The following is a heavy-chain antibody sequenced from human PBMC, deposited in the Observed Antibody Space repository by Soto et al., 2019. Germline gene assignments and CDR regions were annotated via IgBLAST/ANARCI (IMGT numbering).Heavy chain of an antibody. D-gene: IGHD3-22*01. CDR3: AADVYYYDSSGSDY. CDR2: IVVGSGNT. Sequence: SVKVSCKASGFTFTSSAVQWVRQARGQRLEWIGWIVVGSGNTNYAQKFQERVTITRDMSTSTAFMELSSLRSEDTAVYYCAADVYYYDSSGSDYWGQGTLVTVSS. J-gene: IGHJ4*02. V-gene: IGHV1-58*01. CDR1: GFTFTSSA.